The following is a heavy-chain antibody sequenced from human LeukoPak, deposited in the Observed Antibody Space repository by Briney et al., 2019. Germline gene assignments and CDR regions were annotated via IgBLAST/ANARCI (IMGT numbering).Heavy chain of an antibody. J-gene: IGHJ4*02. CDR2: ISYDGSNK. D-gene: IGHD6-19*01. V-gene: IGHV3-30*03. CDR3: ARNLYSTGWFYFDS. Sequence: GGSLRLSCAASGFTFSSYGMHWVRQAPGKGLEWVAVISYDGSNKYYADSVKGRFTVSRDNSKNTLYLQMHSLRAEDTAVYYCARNLYSTGWFYFDSWGQGTLVTVSS. CDR1: GFTFSSYG.